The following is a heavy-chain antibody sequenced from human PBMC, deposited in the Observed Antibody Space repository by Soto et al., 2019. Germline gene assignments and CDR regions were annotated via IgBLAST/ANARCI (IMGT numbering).Heavy chain of an antibody. J-gene: IGHJ4*02. Sequence: QPGGSLRLSCAASGFTFSSYAMGWVRQGPGKGLERVAVVSIGGSTHYADSVRGRFTISRDNSKNTLSLQMNSLTAEDTAVYFCAKRRGAGGHFDYWGQGALVTAPQ. CDR3: AKRRGAGGHFDY. V-gene: IGHV3-23*01. CDR1: GFTFSSYA. CDR2: VSIGGST. D-gene: IGHD2-15*01.